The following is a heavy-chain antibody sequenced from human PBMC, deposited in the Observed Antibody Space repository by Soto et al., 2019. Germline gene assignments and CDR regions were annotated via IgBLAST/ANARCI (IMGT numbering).Heavy chain of an antibody. CDR2: ISSSSSAI. D-gene: IGHD6-19*01. J-gene: IGHJ4*02. Sequence: EVQLVESGGGLVQPGGSLRLSCAASGFTFSSYSMNWVRQAPGKGLEWVSYISSSSSAIYYADSVKGRFTISRDNAKNSLYLQMTSMRAEDTAVYYCARYRGTGWYGDYWGQGSLVTVSS. CDR3: ARYRGTGWYGDY. V-gene: IGHV3-48*01. CDR1: GFTFSSYS.